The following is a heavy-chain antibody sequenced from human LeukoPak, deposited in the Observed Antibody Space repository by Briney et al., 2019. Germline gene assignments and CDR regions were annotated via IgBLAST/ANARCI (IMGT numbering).Heavy chain of an antibody. Sequence: ASVKVSCKASGYTFPSYFMHWVRQAPGQGLEWMGIINPTGGSTTYAQKFQGRVTMTRDTSTSTVYMELSSLRSDDTAVYYCARDTAMALDYWGQGTLVTVSS. CDR2: INPTGGST. D-gene: IGHD5-18*01. V-gene: IGHV1-46*01. CDR1: GYTFPSYF. J-gene: IGHJ4*02. CDR3: ARDTAMALDY.